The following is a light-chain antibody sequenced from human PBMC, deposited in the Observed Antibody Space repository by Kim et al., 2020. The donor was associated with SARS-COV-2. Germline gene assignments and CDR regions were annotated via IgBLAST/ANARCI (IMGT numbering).Light chain of an antibody. J-gene: IGLJ1*01. CDR1: ISNIGAGYD. Sequence: QRVTISCTASISNIGAGYDVPWYQQLPATAPKLLIYGNSNRPSGVPDRFSGSKSDTSASLAITGLQAEDEADYYCQSYDNSLSGYVFGSGTKVTVL. V-gene: IGLV1-40*01. CDR3: QSYDNSLSGYV. CDR2: GNS.